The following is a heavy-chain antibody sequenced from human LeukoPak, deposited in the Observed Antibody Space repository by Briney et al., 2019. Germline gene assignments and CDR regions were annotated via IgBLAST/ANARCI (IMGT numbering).Heavy chain of an antibody. J-gene: IGHJ5*02. CDR2: IYPGDSDT. Sequence: SGESLKISCKGSGYSFTSYWIAWVRQMPGKGLEWMGIIYPGDSDTRYSPSFQGQVTTSADKSISTAYLQWSSLKASDTAMYYCARRLGYCSSTSCYAWFDPWGQGTLVTVSS. V-gene: IGHV5-51*01. CDR1: GYSFTSYW. CDR3: ARRLGYCSSTSCYAWFDP. D-gene: IGHD2-2*01.